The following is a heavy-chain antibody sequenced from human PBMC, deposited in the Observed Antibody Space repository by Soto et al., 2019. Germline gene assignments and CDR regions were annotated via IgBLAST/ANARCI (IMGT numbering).Heavy chain of an antibody. D-gene: IGHD2-15*01. V-gene: IGHV3-21*01. CDR1: GFTFSGYS. J-gene: IGHJ3*01. Sequence: EVQLVESGGGLVKPGGSPRLSCAASGFTFSGYSMLWVRQAPGKGLEWVAFIANGDNHILYADSVKGRFTISRDNAKNSVYLQMNSLRDEDTAVYYCAREEGYCSGGSCYRGAFDLWGQGTMVTVSS. CDR3: AREEGYCSGGSCYRGAFDL. CDR2: IANGDNHI.